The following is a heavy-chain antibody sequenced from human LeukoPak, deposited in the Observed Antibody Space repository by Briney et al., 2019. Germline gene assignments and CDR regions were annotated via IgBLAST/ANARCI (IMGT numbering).Heavy chain of an antibody. CDR2: IYHSGST. CDR1: GGSISSSNW. Sequence: PSGTLSLICAVSGGSISSSNWWSWVRQPPGKGLEWIGEIYHSGSTNYNPSLKSRVTISVDKSKNQFSLKLSSVTAADTAVYYCARGLYYGGNSENYYGMDVWGQGTTVTVSS. J-gene: IGHJ6*02. CDR3: ARGLYYGGNSENYYGMDV. D-gene: IGHD4-23*01. V-gene: IGHV4-4*02.